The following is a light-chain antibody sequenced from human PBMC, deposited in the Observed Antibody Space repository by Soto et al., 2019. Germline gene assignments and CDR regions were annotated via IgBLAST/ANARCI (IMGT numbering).Light chain of an antibody. CDR3: CSYAGSS. CDR2: EGS. Sequence: QSALTQPASVSGSPGQSITISCTGTSSDVGSYNLVSWYQQHPGKAPKLMIYEGSKRPSGVSNRFSGSKSGNTASLTISGLQAEYEAYYYCCSYAGSSFGGGTKLTVL. J-gene: IGLJ2*01. CDR1: SSDVGSYNL. V-gene: IGLV2-23*01.